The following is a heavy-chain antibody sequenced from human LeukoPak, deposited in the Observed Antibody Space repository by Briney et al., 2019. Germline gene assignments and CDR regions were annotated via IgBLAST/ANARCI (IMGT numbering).Heavy chain of an antibody. D-gene: IGHD1-26*01. CDR1: GDYISNYY. J-gene: IGHJ2*01. Sequence: SETLSLTCTVSGDYISNYYWSWIRQPPGKGLEWIGYIHSSGPTNYNPSLKSRVTMSADTSKDQFSLRLTSVTAADTAVYYCARLRRGGDSYFDLWGRDTLFTVSS. V-gene: IGHV4-4*09. CDR2: IHSSGPT. CDR3: ARLRRGGDSYFDL.